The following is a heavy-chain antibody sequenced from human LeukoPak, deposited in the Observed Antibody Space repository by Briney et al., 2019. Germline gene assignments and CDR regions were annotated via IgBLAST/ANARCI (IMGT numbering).Heavy chain of an antibody. Sequence: GGSLRLSCAASGFTVSSNYMSWVRQALGKGLEWVSVIYSGGSTYYADSVKGRLTISRDNSKNTLYLQMNSLRAEDTAVYYCASYYYDSTRGYFQHWGQGTLVTVSS. D-gene: IGHD3-22*01. J-gene: IGHJ1*01. CDR1: GFTVSSNY. CDR2: IYSGGST. CDR3: ASYYYDSTRGYFQH. V-gene: IGHV3-53*01.